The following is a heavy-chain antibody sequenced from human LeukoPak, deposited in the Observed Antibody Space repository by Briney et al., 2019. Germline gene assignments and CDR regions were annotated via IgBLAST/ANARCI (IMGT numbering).Heavy chain of an antibody. CDR3: ARPAPTGVDAFDI. CDR2: IDPSGGRT. D-gene: IGHD3-10*01. J-gene: IGHJ3*02. CDR1: GYTFTNYH. V-gene: IGHV1-46*01. Sequence: ASVKASCKASGYTFTNYHMHWVRQAPGQGLEWMGTIDPSGGRTSYAQKFQGRVTLTGDTSTSTVYMELSSLRSEDTAVYYCARPAPTGVDAFDIWGQGTLVTVSS.